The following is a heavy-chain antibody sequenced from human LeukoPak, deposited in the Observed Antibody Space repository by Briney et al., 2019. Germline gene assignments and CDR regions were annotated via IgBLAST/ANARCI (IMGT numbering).Heavy chain of an antibody. J-gene: IGHJ4*02. D-gene: IGHD6-13*01. CDR2: ISSSSSYI. CDR3: ASLSFSSSWYPDY. CDR1: GFTFSNYD. V-gene: IGHV3-21*01. Sequence: PGGSLRLSCAASGFTFSNYDMNWVRQAPGKGLEWVSSISSSSSYIYYADSVKGRFTISRDNAKNTLYLQMNSLRAEDTAVYYCASLSFSSSWYPDYWGQGTLVTVSS.